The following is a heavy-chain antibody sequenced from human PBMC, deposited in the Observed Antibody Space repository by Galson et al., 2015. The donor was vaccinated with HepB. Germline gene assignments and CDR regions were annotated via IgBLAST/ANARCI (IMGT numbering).Heavy chain of an antibody. D-gene: IGHD2-15*01. J-gene: IGHJ4*02. CDR1: GFTFDDYG. V-gene: IGHV3-20*04. CDR3: ARVRNIVVVVAATVIDY. Sequence: SLRLSCAASGFTFDDYGMSWVRQAPGKGLEWVSGINWNGGSTGYADSAKGRFTISRDNDKNSLYLQMNSLRAEYTALYYCARVRNIVVVVAATVIDYWGQGTLVTVSS. CDR2: INWNGGST.